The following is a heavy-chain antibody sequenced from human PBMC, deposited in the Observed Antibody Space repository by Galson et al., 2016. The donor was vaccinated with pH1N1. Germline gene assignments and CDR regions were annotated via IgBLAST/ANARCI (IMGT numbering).Heavy chain of an antibody. Sequence: SVKVSCKASGYTFTTFGVSWVQQAPGQGLEWMGWISAYNGNTNYAQRLQGRVTMTTDTSTSTAYVELRSLRSDDTAVYYCARAGYGDYSNYFDYWGQGTLVTVSS. J-gene: IGHJ4*02. V-gene: IGHV1-18*01. CDR2: ISAYNGNT. CDR3: ARAGYGDYSNYFDY. CDR1: GYTFTTFG. D-gene: IGHD4-17*01.